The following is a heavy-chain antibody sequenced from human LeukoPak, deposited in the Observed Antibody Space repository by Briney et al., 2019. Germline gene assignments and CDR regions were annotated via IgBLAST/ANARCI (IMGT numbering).Heavy chain of an antibody. D-gene: IGHD6-19*01. J-gene: IGHJ4*02. Sequence: ETLSLTCTVSGGSISSYYWSWIRQPPGKGLEWIGYIHYSGSTNYNSSLKSRVTISVDTSKNQFSLRLSSVTAADTAVYYCARDLRSSGWYVFDHWGRGTLVTVSS. V-gene: IGHV4-59*01. CDR1: GGSISSYY. CDR2: IHYSGST. CDR3: ARDLRSSGWYVFDH.